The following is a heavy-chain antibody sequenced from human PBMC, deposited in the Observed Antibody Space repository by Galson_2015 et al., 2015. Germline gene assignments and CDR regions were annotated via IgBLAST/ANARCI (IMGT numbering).Heavy chain of an antibody. J-gene: IGHJ4*02. CDR1: GFTFSSYG. CDR3: ARDAGGGYCSGGSCYPDY. D-gene: IGHD2-15*01. CDR2: ISYDVSNK. V-gene: IGHV3-30*03. Sequence: SLRLSCAASGFTFSSYGMHWVRQAPGKGLEWVAVISYDVSNKYYADSVKGRFTISRDNSKNTLYLQMNSLRAEDTAVYYCARDAGGGYCSGGSCYPDYWGQGILVTVSS.